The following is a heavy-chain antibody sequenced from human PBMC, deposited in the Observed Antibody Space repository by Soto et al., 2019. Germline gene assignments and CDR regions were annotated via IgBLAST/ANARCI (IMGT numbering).Heavy chain of an antibody. CDR1: GYSFTSYW. CDR2: IYPGDSDT. J-gene: IGHJ6*02. V-gene: IGHV5-51*01. D-gene: IGHD5-12*01. CDR3: ARLYSGYYYYYGMDV. Sequence: GESLKISCKGSGYSFTSYWIGWVRQMPGKGLEWMGIIYPGDSDTRYSPSFQGQVTISADKSISTAYLQWSSLKASDTAMYYCARLYSGYYYYYGMDVWGQGTTVTVS.